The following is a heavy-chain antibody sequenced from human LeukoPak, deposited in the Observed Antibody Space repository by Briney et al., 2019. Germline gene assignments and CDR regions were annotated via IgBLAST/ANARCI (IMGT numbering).Heavy chain of an antibody. J-gene: IGHJ6*03. CDR3: ARDLFAYYDYVWGSYRSGSKYYYYYMDV. Sequence: ASVKVSCKASGYTFTGYYMHWVRQAPGQGLEWMGWINPNSGGTNYAQKFQGRVTMTRDTSISTAYMELSRLRSDDTAVYYCARDLFAYYDYVWGSYRSGSKYYYYYMDVWGKGTTVTISS. V-gene: IGHV1-2*02. CDR2: INPNSGGT. D-gene: IGHD3-16*02. CDR1: GYTFTGYY.